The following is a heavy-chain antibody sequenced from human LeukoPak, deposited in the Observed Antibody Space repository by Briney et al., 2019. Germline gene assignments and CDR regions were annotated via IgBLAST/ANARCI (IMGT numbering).Heavy chain of an antibody. CDR2: IYPDDSDT. V-gene: IGHV5-51*01. J-gene: IGHJ4*02. CDR1: GYNFTSSW. Sequence: GESLKIPCKASGYNFTSSWIGWVRQMPGKGLECMGIIYPDDSDTRYSSSFQGQVTISADKSISTAYLQWSSLTASDTAMYYCARAETSRLDPFDFWGRGTLVTVSS. CDR3: ARAETSRLDPFDF.